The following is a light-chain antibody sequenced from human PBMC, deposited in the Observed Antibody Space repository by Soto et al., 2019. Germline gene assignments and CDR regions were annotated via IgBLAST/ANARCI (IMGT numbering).Light chain of an antibody. CDR3: QADDYSLPAFG. V-gene: IGLV1-40*01. Sequence: QSVLTQPPSVSGAPGQRVTISCTGNNSNLGAGYDVHWYQQLPGSAPKLVVFGNRNRPSGVPERFSGSKSGTSASRAITGLQAEDAADYYCQADDYSLPAFGFGGGTKLPVL. CDR1: NSNLGAGYD. J-gene: IGLJ3*02. CDR2: GNR.